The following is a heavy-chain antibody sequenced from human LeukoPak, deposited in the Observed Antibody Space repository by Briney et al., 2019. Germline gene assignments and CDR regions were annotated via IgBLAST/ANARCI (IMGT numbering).Heavy chain of an antibody. CDR1: GLTVSSTS. CDR2: IYHSGST. V-gene: IGHV4-34*01. J-gene: IGHJ5*02. Sequence: SGGSLRLSCAASGLTVSSTSMTWVRQPPGKGLEWIGEIYHSGSTNYNPSLKSRVTISVDTSKNQFSLKLSSVTAADTAVYYCARGWVLRYCSSTSCYRYSNWFDPWGQGTLVTVSS. CDR3: ARGWVLRYCSSTSCYRYSNWFDP. D-gene: IGHD2-2*01.